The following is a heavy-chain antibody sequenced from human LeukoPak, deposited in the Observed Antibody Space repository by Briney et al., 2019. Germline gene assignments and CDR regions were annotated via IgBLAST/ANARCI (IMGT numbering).Heavy chain of an antibody. V-gene: IGHV4-59*06. CDR2: IYYSGST. D-gene: IGHD3-16*01. Sequence: SETLSLTCTVSGGSISSYYWSWIRQPPGKGLEWIGYIYYSGSTYYNPSLKSRVTISVDTSKNQFSLKLSSVTAADTAVYYCATARGGYFDYWGQGTLVTVSS. J-gene: IGHJ4*02. CDR3: ATARGGYFDY. CDR1: GGSISSYY.